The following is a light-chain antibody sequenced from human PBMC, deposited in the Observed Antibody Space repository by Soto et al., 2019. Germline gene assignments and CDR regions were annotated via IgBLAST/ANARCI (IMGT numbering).Light chain of an antibody. CDR3: SSFTTSTPYV. J-gene: IGLJ1*01. Sequence: QSALTQPASVSGSPGQSIAISCTGTSSDVGGYNSVSWYQQYPGKAPKLMIHDVSNRPSGVSNRFSGSKSGNTASLTISGLQAEDEADYYCSSFTTSTPYVFGSGTKLTVL. CDR2: DVS. CDR1: SSDVGGYNS. V-gene: IGLV2-14*01.